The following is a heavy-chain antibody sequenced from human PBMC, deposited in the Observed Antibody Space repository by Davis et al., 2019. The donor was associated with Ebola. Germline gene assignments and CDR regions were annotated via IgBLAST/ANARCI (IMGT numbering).Heavy chain of an antibody. CDR1: GFTFSSYA. Sequence: PGGSLRLSCAASGFTFSSYAMHWVRQAPGKGLEWVSSISSTSGWIYYADSAKGRFTISRDNAKNSLYLQMNSLRAEDTAVYYCARDLYYFDYWGQGTLVTVSS. V-gene: IGHV3-21*01. CDR2: ISSTSGWI. D-gene: IGHD2/OR15-2a*01. J-gene: IGHJ4*02. CDR3: ARDLYYFDY.